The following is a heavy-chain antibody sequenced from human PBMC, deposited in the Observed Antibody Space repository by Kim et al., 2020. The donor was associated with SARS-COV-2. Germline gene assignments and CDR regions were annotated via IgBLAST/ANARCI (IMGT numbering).Heavy chain of an antibody. CDR2: INPNSGGT. J-gene: IGHJ4*02. CDR3: ASSRSTATTGLGY. V-gene: IGHV1-2*02. CDR1: GYPFTGYY. D-gene: IGHD4-17*01. Sequence: ASVKVSCKASGYPFTGYYMHWVRQAPGQGLEWMGWINPNSGGTNYAQKFQGRVTMTRDTSINTAYMELSRLRSDDTAVYYCASSRSTATTGLGYWGQGTLVTVSS.